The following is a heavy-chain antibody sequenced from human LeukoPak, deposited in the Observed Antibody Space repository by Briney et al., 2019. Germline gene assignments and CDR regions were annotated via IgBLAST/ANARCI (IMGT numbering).Heavy chain of an antibody. CDR1: GFTFSSYA. V-gene: IGHV3-23*01. CDR2: ISGSGGST. J-gene: IGHJ4*02. CDR3: ARDNSDVERRTNFLGRRVPSFGLSDF. Sequence: TGGSLRLSCAASGFTFSSYAMSWVRQAPGKGLEWVSAISGSGGSTYYADSVKGRFTISRDNSKNTLYLQINGLSAEDTAMYFCARDNSDVERRTNFLGRRVPSFGLSDFWGQGTLVTVSS. D-gene: IGHD1-14*01.